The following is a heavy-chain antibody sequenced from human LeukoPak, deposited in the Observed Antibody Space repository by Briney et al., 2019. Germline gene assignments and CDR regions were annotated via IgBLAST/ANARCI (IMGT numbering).Heavy chain of an antibody. CDR2: IRYDGRNK. CDR1: GFTFSSYW. Sequence: GGSLRLSCAASGFTFSSYWMNWVRQAPGKGLEWVAFIRYDGRNKYYADSVKGRFTISRDNSKNTLCLQMNSLRAEDTAVYYCAKEIWPTVATPGHTHFDYWGQGTLVTVSS. J-gene: IGHJ4*02. CDR3: AKEIWPTVATPGHTHFDY. V-gene: IGHV3-30*02. D-gene: IGHD4-17*01.